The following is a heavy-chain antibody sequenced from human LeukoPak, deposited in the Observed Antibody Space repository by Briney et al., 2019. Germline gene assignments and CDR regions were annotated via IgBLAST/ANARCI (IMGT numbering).Heavy chain of an antibody. J-gene: IGHJ4*02. CDR2: IYDSGST. CDR3: ATLNGDSSSWYEDPHFDY. Sequence: SETLSLTCTVSGGSIRSSYYYWGWIRQPPGKGLEWIGSIYDSGSTYYNPSLKSRVTISVDTSKNQFSLKLSSVTAADTAVYYCATLNGDSSSWYEDPHFDYWGQGTLVTVSS. V-gene: IGHV4-39*07. D-gene: IGHD6-13*01. CDR1: GGSIRSSYYY.